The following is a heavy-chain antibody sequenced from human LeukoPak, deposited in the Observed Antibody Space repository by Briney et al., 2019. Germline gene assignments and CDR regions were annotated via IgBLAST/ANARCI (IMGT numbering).Heavy chain of an antibody. J-gene: IGHJ5*02. Sequence: PPGGSLRLPCAASGFTFSSFPMTWVRQAPGKGLEWVSTVSGSGGTTFYADSVKGRFTISRDNSKNTLYLQMNSLRVEDTALYYCAKARTTTTAGWFDPWGQGTLVTVSS. D-gene: IGHD4-17*01. V-gene: IGHV3-23*01. CDR2: VSGSGGTT. CDR3: AKARTTTTAGWFDP. CDR1: GFTFSSFP.